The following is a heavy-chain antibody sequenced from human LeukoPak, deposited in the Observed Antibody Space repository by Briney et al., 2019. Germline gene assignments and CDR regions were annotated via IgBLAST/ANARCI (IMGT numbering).Heavy chain of an antibody. V-gene: IGHV1-2*02. CDR3: ARVLLGDDYGFYYGMDV. CDR1: GYTFTGYY. CDR2: INPNSGGT. Sequence: ASVKVSCKASGYTFTGYYMHWVRQAPGQGLEWMGWINPNSGGTDYAQKLQGRVTMTTDTSTSTAYMELRSLRSDDTAVYYCARVLLGDDYGFYYGMDVWGQGTTVTVSS. D-gene: IGHD4-17*01. J-gene: IGHJ6*02.